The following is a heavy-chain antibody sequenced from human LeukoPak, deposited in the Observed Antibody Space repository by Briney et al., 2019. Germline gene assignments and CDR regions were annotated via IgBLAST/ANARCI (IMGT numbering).Heavy chain of an antibody. CDR3: ARGEATKLDP. Sequence: GGSLRLSCAASGFTFSSYAMHWVRQAPGKGLEWVAFIRYDGSNKYYADSVKGRFTISRDNSKNTLYLQMNSLRAEDTAVYYCARGEATKLDPWGQGTLVTVSS. V-gene: IGHV3-30*14. D-gene: IGHD5-12*01. J-gene: IGHJ5*02. CDR1: GFTFSSYA. CDR2: IRYDGSNK.